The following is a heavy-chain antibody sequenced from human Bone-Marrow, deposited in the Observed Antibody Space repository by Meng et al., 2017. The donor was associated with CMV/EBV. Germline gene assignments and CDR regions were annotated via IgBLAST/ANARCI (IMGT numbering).Heavy chain of an antibody. V-gene: IGHV3-48*04. CDR3: ARVPDSSSWLGYHYYGMDV. D-gene: IGHD6-13*01. J-gene: IGHJ6*02. Sequence: GESLKISCAASGFTFSSYSMNWVRQAPGKGLEWVSYISSSSSTIYYADSVKGRFTISRDNAKNSLYLQMNSLRAEDTAVYYCARVPDSSSWLGYHYYGMDVWGQGTMVTVSS. CDR2: ISSSSSTI. CDR1: GFTFSSYS.